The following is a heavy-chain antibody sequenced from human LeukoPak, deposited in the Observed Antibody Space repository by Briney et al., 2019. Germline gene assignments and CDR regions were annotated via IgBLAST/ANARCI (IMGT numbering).Heavy chain of an antibody. J-gene: IGHJ4*02. D-gene: IGHD3-9*01. CDR2: ISYDGSNK. V-gene: IGHV3-30-3*01. CDR3: AREEDDILTGYRY. CDR1: GFTFSSYA. Sequence: GGSLRLSCAASGFTFSSYAMHWVRQAPGKGLEWVAVISYDGSNKYYADSVKGRFTISRDNSKNTLYLRMNSLRAEDTAVYYCAREEDDILTGYRYWGQGTLVTVSS.